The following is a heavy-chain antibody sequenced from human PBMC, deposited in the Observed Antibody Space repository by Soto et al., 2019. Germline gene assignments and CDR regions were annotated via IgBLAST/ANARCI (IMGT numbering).Heavy chain of an antibody. CDR3: ARRKAGAWQWFDY. CDR2: LIPIFGRP. D-gene: IGHD6-19*01. J-gene: IGHJ4*02. CDR1: AGTFNNDA. Sequence: QGQLVQSGAEVKKPGSSVKVSCKASAGTFNNDAFSWVRQAPGQGLEWLGGLIPIFGRPNYSQKFQGRVTITADESTNTVYMELTSLRSDDTAIYYCARRKAGAWQWFDYWGQGTLVTVSS. V-gene: IGHV1-69*01.